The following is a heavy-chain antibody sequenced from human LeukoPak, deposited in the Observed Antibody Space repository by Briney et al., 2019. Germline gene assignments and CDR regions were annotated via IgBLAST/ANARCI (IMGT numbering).Heavy chain of an antibody. Sequence: GGSLRLSCAASGFTFSNYWMHWVRQAPGKGLEWVAVISYDGSNKYYADSVKGRFTISRDNSKNTLYLQMNSLRAEDTAVYYCARDFTILDYGDYFFDYWGQGTLVTVSS. D-gene: IGHD4-17*01. V-gene: IGHV3-30-3*01. CDR1: GFTFSNYW. CDR2: ISYDGSNK. J-gene: IGHJ4*02. CDR3: ARDFTILDYGDYFFDY.